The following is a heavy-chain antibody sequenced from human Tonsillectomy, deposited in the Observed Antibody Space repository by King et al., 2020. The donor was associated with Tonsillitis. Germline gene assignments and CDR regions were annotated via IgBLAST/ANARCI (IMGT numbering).Heavy chain of an antibody. CDR1: GGSFSDYF. D-gene: IGHD3-3*01. Sequence: VQLQQWGAGLLKPSETLSLTCAVYGGSFSDYFWSWIRQPPGKGLEWIGDINHSGSTNFNPSLKSRVTISMDTSKNKFSLKLSSVTAADTAVYFCARGKYDFWSGYSDYFDYWGRGTLVTVPS. CDR3: ARGKYDFWSGYSDYFDY. CDR2: INHSGST. J-gene: IGHJ4*02. V-gene: IGHV4-34*01.